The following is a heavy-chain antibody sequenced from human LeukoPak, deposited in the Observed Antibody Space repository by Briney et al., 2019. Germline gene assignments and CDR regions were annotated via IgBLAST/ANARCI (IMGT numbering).Heavy chain of an antibody. CDR1: GFTFSSYA. CDR3: AKPYCSGGSCYPEYDAFDI. Sequence: GGSLRLSCAAPGFTFSSYAMSRVRQAPGKGLERVSAISGSGGSTYYADSVKGRFTISRDNSKNTLYLQMNSLRAEDTAVYYCAKPYCSGGSCYPEYDAFDIWGQGTMVTVSS. D-gene: IGHD2-15*01. V-gene: IGHV3-23*01. J-gene: IGHJ3*02. CDR2: ISGSGGST.